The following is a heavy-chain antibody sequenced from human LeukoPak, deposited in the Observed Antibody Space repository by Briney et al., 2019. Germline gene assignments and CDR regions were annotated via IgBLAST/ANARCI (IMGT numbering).Heavy chain of an antibody. J-gene: IGHJ4*02. D-gene: IGHD2-15*01. V-gene: IGHV3-53*01. CDR1: GLTFSSYA. CDR3: ARDPNYIVTHY. CDR2: IYSGGST. Sequence: GGTLRLSCEASGLTFSSYAISWVRQAPGKGLEWVSIIYSGGSTYYADSVKGRFTISRDSSKNTLYLQMNSLRAEDTAVYYCARDPNYIVTHYWGQGTLVTVSS.